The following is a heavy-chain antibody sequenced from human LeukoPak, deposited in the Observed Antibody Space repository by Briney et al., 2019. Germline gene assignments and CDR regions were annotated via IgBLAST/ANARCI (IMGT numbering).Heavy chain of an antibody. CDR3: ARSASYYFDY. CDR1: GGSISSYY. CDR2: IYYSGST. V-gene: IGHV4-59*01. J-gene: IGHJ4*02. Sequence: PSETLSLTCTVSGGSISSYYWSWIRQPPGKGLEWIGYIYYSGSTNYNPSLKSRVTISVDTSKNQFSLRLSSVTAADTAVYYCARSASYYFDYWGQGTLVTVSS.